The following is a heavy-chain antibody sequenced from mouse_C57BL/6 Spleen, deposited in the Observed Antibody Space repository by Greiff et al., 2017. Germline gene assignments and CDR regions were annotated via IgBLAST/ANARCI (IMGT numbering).Heavy chain of an antibody. CDR2: IDPSDSET. Sequence: VQLQQPGAELVRPGSSVKLSCKASGYTFTSYWMHWVKQRPIQGLEWIGNIDPSDSETHYNQKFKDKGTLTVDKSSSTAYMQLSSLTSEDSAVYYCARSRGYDGAWFACWGEGTLVTVSA. V-gene: IGHV1-52*01. CDR3: ARSRGYDGAWFAC. J-gene: IGHJ3*01. D-gene: IGHD2-2*01. CDR1: GYTFTSYW.